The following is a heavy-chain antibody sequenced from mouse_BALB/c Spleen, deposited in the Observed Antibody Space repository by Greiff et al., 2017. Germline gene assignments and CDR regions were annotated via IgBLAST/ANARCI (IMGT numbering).Heavy chain of an antibody. Sequence: DVKLVESGGGLVQPGGSRKLSCAASGFTFSDYGMAWVRQAPGKGPEWVAFISNLAYSIYYADTVTGRFTISRENAKNTLYLEMSSLRSEDTAMYYCARSSYAMDYWGQGTSVTVSS. CDR2: ISNLAYSI. CDR3: ARSSYAMDY. V-gene: IGHV5-15*02. J-gene: IGHJ4*01. CDR1: GFTFSDYG.